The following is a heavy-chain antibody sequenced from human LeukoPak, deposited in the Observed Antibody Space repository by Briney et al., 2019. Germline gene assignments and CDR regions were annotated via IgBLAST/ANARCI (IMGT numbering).Heavy chain of an antibody. CDR1: GYTFTGYY. V-gene: IGHV1-2*02. D-gene: IGHD3-10*01. J-gene: IGHJ4*02. CDR3: ARGWSGLLWFGESDPFDY. Sequence: ASVKVSCKASGYTFTGYYMHWVRQAPGQGLEWMGWINPNSGGTNYAQKFQGGVTMTRDTSISTAYMELSRLRSDDTAVYYCARGWSGLLWFGESDPFDYWGQGTLVTVSS. CDR2: INPNSGGT.